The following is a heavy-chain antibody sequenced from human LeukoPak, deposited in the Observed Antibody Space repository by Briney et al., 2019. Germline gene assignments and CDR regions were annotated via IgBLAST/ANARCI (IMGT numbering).Heavy chain of an antibody. J-gene: IGHJ5*02. CDR1: GFTFSSYS. CDR2: ISSSSSTI. V-gene: IGHV3-48*04. CDR3: ARAYTYYYDSSGYYYH. D-gene: IGHD3-22*01. Sequence: PGGSLRLSCAASGFTFSSYSMNWVRQAPGKGLEWVSYISSSSSTIYYADSVKGRFTISRDNAKNSLYLQMNSLRAEDTAVYYCARAYTYYYDSSGYYYHWGQGTLVTVSS.